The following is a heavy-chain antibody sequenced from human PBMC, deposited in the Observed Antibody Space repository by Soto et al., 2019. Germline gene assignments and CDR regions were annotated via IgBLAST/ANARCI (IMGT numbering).Heavy chain of an antibody. CDR3: ARDQGSARGSGSYSSYYGMDV. CDR2: INHSGST. D-gene: IGHD3-10*01. CDR1: GGSFSGYY. V-gene: IGHV4-34*01. Sequence: PSETLSLTCAVYGGSFSGYYWSWIRQPPGKGLEWIGEINHSGSTNYNPSLKSRVTISVDTSKNQFSLKLSSVTAADTAVYYCARDQGSARGSGSYSSYYGMDVWGQGTTVTVSS. J-gene: IGHJ6*02.